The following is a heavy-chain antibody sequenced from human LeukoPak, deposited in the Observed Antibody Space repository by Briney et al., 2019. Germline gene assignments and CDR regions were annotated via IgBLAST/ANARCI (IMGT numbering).Heavy chain of an antibody. CDR1: GGTFSTHA. J-gene: IGHJ4*02. V-gene: IGHV1-69*04. D-gene: IGHD2-8*02. CDR2: IIPILGIT. Sequence: SVKVSCKASGGTFSTHAISWVRQAPGQGLEWMGRIIPILGITDYAQKFQGRVTITADKSTSIAYMELSSLRSEDTAVYYCARHVLVGGIVDYWGQGTLVTVSS. CDR3: ARHVLVGGIVDY.